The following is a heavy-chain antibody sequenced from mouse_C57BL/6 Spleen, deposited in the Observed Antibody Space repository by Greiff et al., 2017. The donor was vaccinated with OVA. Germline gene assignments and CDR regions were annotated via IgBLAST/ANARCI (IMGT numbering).Heavy chain of an antibody. J-gene: IGHJ4*01. V-gene: IGHV1-80*01. CDR3: ARSGDDAMDY. CDR2: IYPGDGDT. CDR1: GYAFSSYW. D-gene: IGHD3-3*01. Sequence: QVHVKQSGAELVKPGASVKISCKASGYAFSSYWMNWVKQRPGKGLEWIGQIYPGDGDTNYNGKFKGKATLTADKSSSTAYMQLSSLTSEDSAVYFCARSGDDAMDYWGQGTSVTVSS.